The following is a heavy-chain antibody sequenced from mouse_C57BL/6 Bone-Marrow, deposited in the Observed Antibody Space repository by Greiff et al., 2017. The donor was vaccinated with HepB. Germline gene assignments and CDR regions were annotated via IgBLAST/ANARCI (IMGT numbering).Heavy chain of an antibody. CDR3: ARDNWDWWYFDV. Sequence: DVKLVESGGGLVKPGGSLKLSCAASGFTFSDYGMHWVRQAPEKGLEWVAYISSGSSTIYYADTVKGRFTISRDNAKNTLFLQMTSLRSEDTAMYYCARDNWDWWYFDVWGTGTTVTVSS. D-gene: IGHD4-1*02. J-gene: IGHJ1*03. V-gene: IGHV5-17*01. CDR1: GFTFSDYG. CDR2: ISSGSSTI.